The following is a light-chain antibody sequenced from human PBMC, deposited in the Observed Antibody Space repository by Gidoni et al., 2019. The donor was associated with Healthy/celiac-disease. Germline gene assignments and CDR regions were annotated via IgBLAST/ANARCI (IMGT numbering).Light chain of an antibody. CDR2: AAS. V-gene: IGKV1-8*01. Sequence: AIRMTQSPSSFSASTGDRVTITCRASQGISSYLAWYQQKPGKAPKLLIYAASTLQSGVPSRFSGSGSGTDFTLTISCLQSEDFATYYCQQYYSYPCSFXRXTKLEIK. J-gene: IGKJ2*04. CDR3: QQYYSYPCS. CDR1: QGISSY.